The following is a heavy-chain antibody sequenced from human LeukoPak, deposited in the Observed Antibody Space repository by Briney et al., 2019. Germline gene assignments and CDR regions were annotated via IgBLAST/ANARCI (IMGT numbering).Heavy chain of an antibody. CDR1: GLSLTTSGVA. J-gene: IGHJ4*02. CDR3: ANRSDSHFDS. D-gene: IGHD2-21*01. V-gene: IGHV2-5*02. Sequence: KVSGPTLVNPSQTLTLTCTFSGLSLTTSGVAVGWIRQPPGKALEWLALIYWDDDRRYNAALKNRLTVTKDTAKKQVVLTMTNMDPVDTATYFCANRSDSHFDSWGQGILVTVPS. CDR2: IYWDDDR.